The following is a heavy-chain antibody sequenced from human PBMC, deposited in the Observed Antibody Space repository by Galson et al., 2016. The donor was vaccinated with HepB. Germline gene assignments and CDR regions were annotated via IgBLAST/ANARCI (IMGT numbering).Heavy chain of an antibody. CDR1: GFTFSTYV. J-gene: IGHJ4*02. Sequence: SLRLSCAGSGFTFSTYVMHWVRQAPGKGPQWVTVISNDGNIKTYADSVKGRFTISRDNSRNTVFLQMNSLGPEDTAVYYCARATDSSWHNFDYWGREPWSPSPQ. CDR2: ISNDGNIK. D-gene: IGHD6-13*01. V-gene: IGHV3-30*06. CDR3: ARATDSSWHNFDY.